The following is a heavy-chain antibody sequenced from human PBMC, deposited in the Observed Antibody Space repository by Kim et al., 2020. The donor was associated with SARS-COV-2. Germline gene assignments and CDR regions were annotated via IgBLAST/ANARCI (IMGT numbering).Heavy chain of an antibody. Sequence: SETLSLTCTVSGGSTSSSSYYWGWIRQPPGKGLEWIGSIYYSGSTYYNPSLKSRVTISVDTSKNQFSLKLSSVTAADTAVYYCARKGIAAAGVDYWGQGTLVTVSS. CDR2: IYYSGST. V-gene: IGHV4-39*01. D-gene: IGHD6-13*01. CDR1: GGSTSSSSYY. CDR3: ARKGIAAAGVDY. J-gene: IGHJ4*02.